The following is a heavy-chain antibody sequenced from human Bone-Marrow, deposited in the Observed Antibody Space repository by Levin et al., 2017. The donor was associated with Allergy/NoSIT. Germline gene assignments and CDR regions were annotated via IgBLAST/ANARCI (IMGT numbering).Heavy chain of an antibody. Sequence: ESLKISCAASGFTFPNYWMHWVRQAPGKGLMHISVVKPDGTGANYADSVKGRFTISRDNTKNTLFLQMNSLRAEDTALYYCTNGLTGEASWGQGTLVTVSS. CDR1: GFTFPNYW. CDR3: TNGLTGEAS. D-gene: IGHD7-27*01. CDR2: VKPDGTGA. V-gene: IGHV3-74*01. J-gene: IGHJ5*02.